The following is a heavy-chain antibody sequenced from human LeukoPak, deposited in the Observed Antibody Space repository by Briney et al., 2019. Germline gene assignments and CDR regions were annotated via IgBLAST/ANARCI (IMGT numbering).Heavy chain of an antibody. J-gene: IGHJ4*02. CDR2: IYHSGST. D-gene: IGHD3-9*01. CDR3: ARVSFGLRYFDY. V-gene: IGHV4-38-2*02. CDR1: GYSISSGYY. Sequence: SETLSLTCTVSGYSISSGYYWGWIRQPPGKGLEWIGSIYHSGSTYYNPSLKSRVTISVDTSKNQFSLKLSSVTAADTAVYYCARVSFGLRYFDYWGQGTLVTVSS.